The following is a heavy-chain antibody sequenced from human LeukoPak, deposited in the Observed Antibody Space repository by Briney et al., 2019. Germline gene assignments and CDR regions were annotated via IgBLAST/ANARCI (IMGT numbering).Heavy chain of an antibody. CDR1: GFTFSNYG. CDR3: AKEAGYSYGFDY. CDR2: ISYDGGNK. Sequence: GGSLRLSCAASGFTFSNYGIHWVRQAPGKGLEWVAVISYDGGNKYYADSVKGRCTISRDNSKNTVYLQMNSLRAEDTAVYYCAKEAGYSYGFDYCGQGTLVTVSS. V-gene: IGHV3-30*18. D-gene: IGHD5-18*01. J-gene: IGHJ4*02.